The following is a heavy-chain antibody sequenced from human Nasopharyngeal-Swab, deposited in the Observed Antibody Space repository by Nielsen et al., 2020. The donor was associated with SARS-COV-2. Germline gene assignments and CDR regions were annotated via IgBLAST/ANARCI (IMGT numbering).Heavy chain of an antibody. Sequence: ASVKVSCKASGYSFTSYAMHWVRQAPGQRLEWMGWINAGNDNTRYSPKFQGILTITRDTSASTAYMELSSLRSEDTAVYYCASSDPNYGDYAYYWGQGTLVTVSS. V-gene: IGHV1-3*01. J-gene: IGHJ4*02. CDR1: GYSFTSYA. D-gene: IGHD4-17*01. CDR3: ASSDPNYGDYAYY. CDR2: INAGNDNT.